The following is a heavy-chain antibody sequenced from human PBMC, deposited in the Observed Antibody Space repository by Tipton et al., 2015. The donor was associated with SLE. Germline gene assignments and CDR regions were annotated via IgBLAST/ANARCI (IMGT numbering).Heavy chain of an antibody. D-gene: IGHD5-12*01. Sequence: TLSLTCAVSGGSFSGYYWSWIRQPPGKGLEWIGEIIHSGDTNFNPSLKSRVSTSLDTSKNQLSLRLSSVTAADTAVYYCASLERYSGYDYHFDYWGQGTLVTVSS. J-gene: IGHJ4*02. CDR2: IIHSGDT. CDR3: ASLERYSGYDYHFDY. V-gene: IGHV4-34*12. CDR1: GGSFSGYY.